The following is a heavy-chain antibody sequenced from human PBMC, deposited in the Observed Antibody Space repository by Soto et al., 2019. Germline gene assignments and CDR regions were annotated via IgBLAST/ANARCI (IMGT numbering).Heavy chain of an antibody. CDR2: IYNDGTYS. J-gene: IGHJ4*02. CDR1: GFIFKMYW. Sequence: PGGSLRISCAASGFIFKMYWMHWVRQSPGKGLAWISRIYNDGTYSDYADSVRGRFTISRDNVNDTLYLQMNNLRAEDSGLYYCTRGPRPTSTSTGAYWGQGTQVTVSS. CDR3: TRGPRPTSTSTGAY. V-gene: IGHV3-74*01. D-gene: IGHD2-2*01.